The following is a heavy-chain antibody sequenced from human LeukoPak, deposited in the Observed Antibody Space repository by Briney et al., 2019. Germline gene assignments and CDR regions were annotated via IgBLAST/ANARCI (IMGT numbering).Heavy chain of an antibody. CDR3: ARGTHEYSSYFDY. D-gene: IGHD6-6*01. CDR1: GGSISSGSYY. CDR2: IYYSGST. J-gene: IGHJ4*02. Sequence: PSETLSLTCTVSGGSISSGSYYWSWIRQPAGKGLEWIGSIYYSGSTYYNPSLKSRVTISVDTSKNQFSLKLSSVTAADTAVYYCARGTHEYSSYFDYWGQGTLVTVSS. V-gene: IGHV4-39*07.